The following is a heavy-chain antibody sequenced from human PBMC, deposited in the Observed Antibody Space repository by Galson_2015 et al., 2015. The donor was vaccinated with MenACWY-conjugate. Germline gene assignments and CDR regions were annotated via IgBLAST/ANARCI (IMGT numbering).Heavy chain of an antibody. CDR1: GGSISSYY. D-gene: IGHD3-10*01. CDR3: ASLAGDGGFDY. J-gene: IGHJ4*02. Sequence: TLSLTCSVSGGSISSYYWSWIRQPPGGGLEWIGYIYYTGSTEYNDSLKSRVTISVDTSQNQFSLKLSSVTAADTAVYYCASLAGDGGFDYWGQRTLVTVSS. V-gene: IGHV4-59*13. CDR2: IYYTGST.